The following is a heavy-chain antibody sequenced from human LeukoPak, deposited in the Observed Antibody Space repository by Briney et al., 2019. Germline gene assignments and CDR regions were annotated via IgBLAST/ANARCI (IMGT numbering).Heavy chain of an antibody. CDR1: GGTFSSYT. Sequence: SSVKVSCKASGGTFSSYTISWVRQAPGQGLECMGRIIPILGIANYAQKFQGRVTITADKSTSTAYMELSSLRSEDTAVYYCARARDYDFWSGYSNNWFDSWGQGTLVTVSS. CDR2: IIPILGIA. CDR3: ARARDYDFWSGYSNNWFDS. J-gene: IGHJ5*01. D-gene: IGHD3-3*01. V-gene: IGHV1-69*02.